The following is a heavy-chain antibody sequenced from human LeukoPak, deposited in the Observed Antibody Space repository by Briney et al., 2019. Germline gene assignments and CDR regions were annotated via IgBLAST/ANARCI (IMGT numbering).Heavy chain of an antibody. D-gene: IGHD3-10*01. J-gene: IGHJ6*03. V-gene: IGHV3-64*01. Sequence: SGGSLRLSCAASGFTFSSYAMHWVRQAPGKGLEYVSAISSNGGSTYYANSVKGRFTTSRDNSKNTLYLQMGSLRAEDMAVYYCARDRVVRGVIYYYYMDVWGKGTTVTISS. CDR2: ISSNGGST. CDR1: GFTFSSYA. CDR3: ARDRVVRGVIYYYYMDV.